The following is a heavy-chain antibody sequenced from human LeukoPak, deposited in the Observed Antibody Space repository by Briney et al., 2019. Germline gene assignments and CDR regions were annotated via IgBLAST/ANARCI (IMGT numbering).Heavy chain of an antibody. CDR1: GYTFTSDY. CDR2: INPSRGST. J-gene: IGHJ4*02. V-gene: IGHV1-46*01. Sequence: GASVKVSCKASGYTFTSDYMHWVRQAPGQGLEWVGLINPSRGSTSYAQKFKGRVTMTRDTSTSTVYMELSSLRSEDTAVYYCARDNKERQLGGYWGRGTLVTVSS. CDR3: ARDNKERQLGGY. D-gene: IGHD6-13*01.